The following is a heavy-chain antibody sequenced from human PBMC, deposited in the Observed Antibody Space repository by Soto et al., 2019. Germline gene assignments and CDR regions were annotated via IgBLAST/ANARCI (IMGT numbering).Heavy chain of an antibody. J-gene: IGHJ6*02. CDR3: ARDRSIAADGPSLHYYYYGMDV. V-gene: IGHV1-18*01. Sequence: ASVKVSCKASGYTFTSYGISWVRPAPGQGLEWMGWISAYNGNTNYAQKLQGRVTMTTDTSTSTAYMELRSLRSDDTAVYYCARDRSIAADGPSLHYYYYGMDVWGQGTTVTVSS. D-gene: IGHD6-13*01. CDR2: ISAYNGNT. CDR1: GYTFTSYG.